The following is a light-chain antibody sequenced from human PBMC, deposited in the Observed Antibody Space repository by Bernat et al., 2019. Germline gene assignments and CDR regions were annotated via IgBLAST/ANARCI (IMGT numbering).Light chain of an antibody. CDR1: SGHSSYI. CDR2: LEVSGSY. CDR3: EPCDSNTRV. J-gene: IGLJ3*02. V-gene: IGLV4-60*03. Sequence: QPVLTQSSSASASLGSSVKLTCTLSSGHSSYIIAWHQQQPGEAPRYLMKLEVSGSYNKGSGVPDRCSGSSSGADRYLTISCLQSEDEADYHCEPCDSNTRVFGGGTKLTVL.